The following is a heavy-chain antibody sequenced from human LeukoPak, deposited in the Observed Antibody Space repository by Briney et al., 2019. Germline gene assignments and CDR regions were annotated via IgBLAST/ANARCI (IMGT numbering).Heavy chain of an antibody. CDR2: ISGSGNSP. V-gene: IGHV3-23*01. J-gene: IGHJ4*02. Sequence: PGGSLRLSCAASGFTFSSYAMTWVRQAPGKGLESVSVISGSGNSPYYSDSVKGRFTISRDNSKNTLYLQMNSLRVEDTAVYYCAKAVPTSGRPREGFDYWGQGTQVTVSS. CDR3: AKAVPTSGRPREGFDY. D-gene: IGHD1-26*01. CDR1: GFTFSSYA.